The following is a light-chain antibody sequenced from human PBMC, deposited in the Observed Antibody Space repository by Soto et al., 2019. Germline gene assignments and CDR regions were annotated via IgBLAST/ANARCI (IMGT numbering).Light chain of an antibody. CDR1: QSVSSN. CDR2: GAA. J-gene: IGKJ5*01. Sequence: EIVMTQSPATLSVSPGERATLSCRASQSVSSNLAWYQQKPGQAPRLLIYGAAIRATGIPARFSGSGSGTEFTLTISSLQSEDFAGYYCQRYNDWPPAFGQGTRLEIK. CDR3: QRYNDWPPA. V-gene: IGKV3D-15*01.